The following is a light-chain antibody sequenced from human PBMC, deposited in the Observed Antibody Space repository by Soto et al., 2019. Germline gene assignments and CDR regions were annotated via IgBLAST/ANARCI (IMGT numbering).Light chain of an antibody. J-gene: IGLJ1*01. CDR2: GTP. CDR1: NSNIGTGFD. V-gene: IGLV1-40*01. CDR3: QTSDSGLFGLI. Sequence: QAVVTQPPSVSGAPGQRVTIACTGNNSNIGTGFDVHWYRHFPGAAPKLPLSGTPHRPSGVPDRFSGPKSGTSASLAITGLQADDEADYYCQTSDSGLFGLIFGTGTKLTVL.